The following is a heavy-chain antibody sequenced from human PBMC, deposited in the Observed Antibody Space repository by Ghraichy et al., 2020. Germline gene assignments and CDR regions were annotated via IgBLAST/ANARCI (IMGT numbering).Heavy chain of an antibody. CDR3: ATFGISWSLAY. J-gene: IGHJ4*02. V-gene: IGHV3-74*03. Sequence: GESLNISCSASGLPFSSYWMHWVRQAPGKGLVWVSHISNDGTTTMYADSVKGRFTVSRDNAKNTVFLQMNSLRAEDTAVYYCATFGISWSLAYWGQGTLVTVSS. CDR2: ISNDGTTT. D-gene: IGHD3-3*01. CDR1: GLPFSSYW.